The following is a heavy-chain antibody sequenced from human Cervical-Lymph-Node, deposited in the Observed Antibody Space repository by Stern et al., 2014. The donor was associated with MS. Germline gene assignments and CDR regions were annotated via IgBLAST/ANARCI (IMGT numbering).Heavy chain of an antibody. D-gene: IGHD3-3*01. Sequence: QVQLLQPGAEVKKPGASVKVSCKVSGYTLTELSMHWVRQAPGKGLEWMGGFAPEDGETIYAQKFQGRVTMTEDTSTDTAYMELSSLRSEDTAVYYCATDRDDFRSGYSAPTKGYGLDVWGQGTTVTVTS. CDR3: ATDRDDFRSGYSAPTKGYGLDV. CDR2: FAPEDGET. J-gene: IGHJ6*02. V-gene: IGHV1-24*01. CDR1: GYTLTELS.